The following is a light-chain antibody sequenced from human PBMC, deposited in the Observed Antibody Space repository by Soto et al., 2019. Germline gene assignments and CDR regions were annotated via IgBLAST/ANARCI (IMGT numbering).Light chain of an antibody. CDR3: QQARSFPLT. CDR2: SAS. Sequence: DIQKTQSPSSVSASVGDRVTITCRASQAISSWLAWYQQKPGRAPKLLIYSASSLQNGAPSRFTGSGSGTDFTLTITSLQPDDTAMYYCQQARSFPLTFGGGTKVEIK. CDR1: QAISSW. V-gene: IGKV1-12*01. J-gene: IGKJ4*01.